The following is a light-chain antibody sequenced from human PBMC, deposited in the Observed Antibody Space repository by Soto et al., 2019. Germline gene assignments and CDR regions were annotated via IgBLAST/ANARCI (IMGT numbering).Light chain of an antibody. V-gene: IGKV4-1*01. CDR1: QRVLYSSNNKNY. J-gene: IGKJ1*01. CDR2: WAS. Sequence: DIVMTQSPDSLAVSLGERATINCKSSQRVLYSSNNKNYLAWYQQKPGQPPKLLIYWASTRESGVPDRFSGSGSGTDFTLTISSLQAEDVAVYYGQQYYSALTFGQGPKVEIK. CDR3: QQYYSALT.